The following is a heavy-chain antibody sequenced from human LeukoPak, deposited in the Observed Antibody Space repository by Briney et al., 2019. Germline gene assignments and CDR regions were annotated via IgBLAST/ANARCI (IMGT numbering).Heavy chain of an antibody. CDR2: INAGIGNT. CDR1: GYTFPSYA. V-gene: IGHV1-3*01. Sequence: GASVPVSYKASGYTFPSYAMHWVRQAPGQRLEWMGWINAGIGNTKYSQRFQGRVTITRDTAASTAYMELSSLRSEDTAVYYCARPTYYDYVWGSYRYSSDAFDIWGQGTMVTVSS. D-gene: IGHD3-16*02. CDR3: ARPTYYDYVWGSYRYSSDAFDI. J-gene: IGHJ3*02.